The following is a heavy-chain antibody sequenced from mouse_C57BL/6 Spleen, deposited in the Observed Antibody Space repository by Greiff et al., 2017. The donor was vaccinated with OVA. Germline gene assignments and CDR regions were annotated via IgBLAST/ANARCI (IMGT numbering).Heavy chain of an antibody. CDR3: ARGGHYYGSSEGFAY. Sequence: QVQLQQPGAELVKPGASVKMSCKASGYTFTSYWITWVKQRPGQGLEWIGDIYPGSGSTNYNEKFKSKATLTVDTSSSTAYMQLSSLTSEDSAVYYCARGGHYYGSSEGFAYWGQGTLVTVSA. J-gene: IGHJ3*01. V-gene: IGHV1-55*01. CDR1: GYTFTSYW. D-gene: IGHD1-1*01. CDR2: IYPGSGST.